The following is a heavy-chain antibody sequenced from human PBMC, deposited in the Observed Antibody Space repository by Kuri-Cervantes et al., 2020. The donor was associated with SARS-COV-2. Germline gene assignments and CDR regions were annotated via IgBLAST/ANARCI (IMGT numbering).Heavy chain of an antibody. V-gene: IGHV3-30*18. CDR1: GFIFSDYY. CDR2: ISYDGSNK. CDR3: AKDQGDSYGISYFDY. D-gene: IGHD5-18*01. Sequence: GGSLRLSCTASGFIFSDYYMTWIRQAPGKGLEWVAVISYDGSNKYYADSVKGRFTISRDNSKNTLYLQMNSLRAEDTAVYYCAKDQGDSYGISYFDYWGQGTLVTVSS. J-gene: IGHJ4*02.